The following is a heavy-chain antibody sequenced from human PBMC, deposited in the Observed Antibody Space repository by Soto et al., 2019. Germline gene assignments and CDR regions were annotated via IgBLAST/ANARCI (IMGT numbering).Heavy chain of an antibody. CDR1: GGSFSGYY. V-gene: IGHV4-34*01. J-gene: IGHJ4*02. CDR3: ARGLGKVDY. Sequence: SETLSLTCAVYGGSFSGYYWSWILQPPGKGLECIGEITPNGSNTHPPPLKSRVTISVDTSKNHSSLKLSSVSPADTAVHSCARGLGKVDYWGQGTLVTVSS. CDR2: ITPNGSN.